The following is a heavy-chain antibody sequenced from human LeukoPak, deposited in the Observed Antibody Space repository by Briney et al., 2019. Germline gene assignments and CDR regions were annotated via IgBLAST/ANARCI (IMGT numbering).Heavy chain of an antibody. V-gene: IGHV4-34*01. CDR3: ARGGQGYYDYVWGCYRYFDY. CDR2: INHSGST. CDR1: GGSFSGYY. J-gene: IGHJ4*02. Sequence: NPSETLSLTCAVYGGSFSGYYWSWIRQPPGKGLEWIGEINHSGSTNYNPSLKSRVTISVDTSKNQFSLKLSSVTAADTAVYYCARGGQGYYDYVWGCYRYFDYWGQGTLVTVSS. D-gene: IGHD3-16*02.